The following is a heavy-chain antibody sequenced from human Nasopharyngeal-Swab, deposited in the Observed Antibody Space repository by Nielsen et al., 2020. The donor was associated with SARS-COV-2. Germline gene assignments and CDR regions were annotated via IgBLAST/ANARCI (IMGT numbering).Heavy chain of an antibody. CDR2: INPSGGST. V-gene: IGHV1-46*01. D-gene: IGHD3-3*01. J-gene: IGHJ3*02. CDR1: GHTFTSYY. Sequence: ASVKVSCKASGHTFTSYYMHWVRQAPGQGLEWMGIINPSGGSTSYAQKFQGRVTMTRDTSTSTVYMELSSLRSEDTAVYYCARDRRITIFGVVIKPGDAFDIWGQGTMVTVSS. CDR3: ARDRRITIFGVVIKPGDAFDI.